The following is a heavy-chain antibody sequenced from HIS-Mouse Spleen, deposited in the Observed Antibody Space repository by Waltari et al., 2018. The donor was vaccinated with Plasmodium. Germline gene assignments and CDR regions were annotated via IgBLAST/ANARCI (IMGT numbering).Heavy chain of an antibody. CDR2: IYYRGST. D-gene: IGHD1-7*01. J-gene: IGHJ4*02. CDR1: GGSLSSSSYY. CDR3: ARDRITGTSYFDY. Sequence: QLQLQESGPGLVKPSETLSLTCTVSGGSLSSSSYYWGWIRQPPGKGLEWIGSIYYRGSTYYNPALKSRVTISVDTSKNQFSLKLSSVTAADTAVYYCARDRITGTSYFDYWGQGTLVTISS. V-gene: IGHV4-39*07.